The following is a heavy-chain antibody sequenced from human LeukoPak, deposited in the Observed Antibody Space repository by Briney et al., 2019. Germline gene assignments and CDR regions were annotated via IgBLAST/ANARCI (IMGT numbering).Heavy chain of an antibody. CDR2: INPNSGGT. CDR1: GYTFTGYY. V-gene: IGHV1-2*02. CDR3: ARARGYSYGSEFDY. J-gene: IGHJ4*02. Sequence: ASVKVSCKASGYTFTGYYIHWVRQAPGQGLEWMGWINPNSGGTNYAQRFQGRVTMTRDTSITTAYMELSRLRSDDTAVYYCARARGYSYGSEFDYWGQGTLVTVSS. D-gene: IGHD5-18*01.